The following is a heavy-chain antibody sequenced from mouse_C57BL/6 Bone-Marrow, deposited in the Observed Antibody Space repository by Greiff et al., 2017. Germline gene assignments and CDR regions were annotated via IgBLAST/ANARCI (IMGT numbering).Heavy chain of an antibody. CDR2: IGPGSGST. Sequence: QVQLQQSGAELVKPGASVKISCKASGYTFTDYYINWVKQRPGQGLAWIGKIGPGSGSTYYHEKFKGKATLTADKSSSTAYMQLTRLTSEDSAVYFCARPHFYYGSSVFAYWGQGTLVTVSA. V-gene: IGHV1-77*01. CDR3: ARPHFYYGSSVFAY. J-gene: IGHJ3*01. D-gene: IGHD1-1*01. CDR1: GYTFTDYY.